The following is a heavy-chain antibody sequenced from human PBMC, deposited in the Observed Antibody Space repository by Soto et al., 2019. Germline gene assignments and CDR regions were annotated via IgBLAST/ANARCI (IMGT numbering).Heavy chain of an antibody. Sequence: QVQLVQSGAEVKKPGASVKVSCKASGYTFTSYAMHWVRQAPGQRLEWMGWSNAGNGNTKYSQEFQGRVTITRDTSASTAYMELSSLRSEDTAVYYCASGPVRSTTGTGPLIAFDIWGQGTMVTVSS. CDR3: ASGPVRSTTGTGPLIAFDI. CDR2: SNAGNGNT. D-gene: IGHD1-1*01. J-gene: IGHJ3*02. CDR1: GYTFTSYA. V-gene: IGHV1-3*02.